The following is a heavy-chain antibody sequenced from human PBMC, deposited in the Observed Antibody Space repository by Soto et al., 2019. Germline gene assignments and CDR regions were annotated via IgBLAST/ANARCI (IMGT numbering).Heavy chain of an antibody. CDR2: IYWDDDK. CDR3: AHRRSYCSGGSCYSGFDY. D-gene: IGHD2-15*01. V-gene: IGHV2-5*02. Sequence: QITLKESGPTLVKPTQPLTLTCTFSGFSLSTSGVGVGWIRQPPGKALEWLALIYWDDDKRYSPSLKSRLTITKHTSKNQVVLTMTNMDPVDTATYYCAHRRSYCSGGSCYSGFDYWGQGTLVTVSS. CDR1: GFSLSTSGVG. J-gene: IGHJ4*02.